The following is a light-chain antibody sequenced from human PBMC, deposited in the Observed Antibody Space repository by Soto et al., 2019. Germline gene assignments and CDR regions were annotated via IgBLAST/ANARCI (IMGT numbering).Light chain of an antibody. Sequence: DIQMTQSPSSLSASVGDRVTITCRASQGISNYLAWYQQKPGKVPKLLIYAASTLQSGVPSRFSGSGSGTDFTLTISSLPPEDVATYYCQKYRGTFGQGTRLEIK. V-gene: IGKV1-27*01. J-gene: IGKJ5*01. CDR1: QGISNY. CDR3: QKYRGT. CDR2: AAS.